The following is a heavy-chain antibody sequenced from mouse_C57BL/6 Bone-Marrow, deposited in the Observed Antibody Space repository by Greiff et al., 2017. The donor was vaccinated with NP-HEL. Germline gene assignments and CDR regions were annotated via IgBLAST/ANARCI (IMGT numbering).Heavy chain of an antibody. J-gene: IGHJ2*01. V-gene: IGHV1-53*01. CDR1: GYTFTSYW. CDR3: ARKGYYGSLDY. D-gene: IGHD1-1*01. Sequence: QVQLQQPGTELVKPGASGYTFTSYWMHWVKQRPGQGLEWIGNINPSNGGTNYNEKFKSKATLTVDKSSSTAYMQLSSLTSEDSAVYYCARKGYYGSLDYWGQGTTLTVSS. CDR2: INPSNGGT.